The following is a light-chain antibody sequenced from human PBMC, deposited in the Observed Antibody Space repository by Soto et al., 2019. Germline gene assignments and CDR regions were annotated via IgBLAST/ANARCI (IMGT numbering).Light chain of an antibody. CDR3: HQHNNWPSIT. CDR2: DAS. CDR1: QSVSTN. Sequence: VLTQSPASLSLSPGERATLSFKVTQSVSTNLAWYQQKQGQAPRLLVYDASTRATGTAARFSGSGCGTDLALTISSLEPEDFAVYYCHQHNNWPSITFGQGTRLEI. V-gene: IGKV3-11*01. J-gene: IGKJ5*01.